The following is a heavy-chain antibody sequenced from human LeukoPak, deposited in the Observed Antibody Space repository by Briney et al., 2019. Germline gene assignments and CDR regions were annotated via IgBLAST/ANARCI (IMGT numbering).Heavy chain of an antibody. CDR1: GYTFTGYY. V-gene: IGHV1-69*05. Sequence: GASVKVSCKASGYTFTGYYMHWVRQAPGQGLVWMGGIIPIFGTANYAQKFQGRVTITTDESTSTAYMELSSLRSEDTAVYYCASRQQLDFFLHWGQGTLVTVSS. CDR2: IIPIFGTA. CDR3: ASRQQLDFFLH. D-gene: IGHD6-13*01. J-gene: IGHJ1*01.